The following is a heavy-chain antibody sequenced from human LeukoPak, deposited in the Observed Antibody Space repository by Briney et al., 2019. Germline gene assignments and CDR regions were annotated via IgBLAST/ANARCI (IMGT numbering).Heavy chain of an antibody. CDR1: GYTLTELS. V-gene: IGHV1-3*01. Sequence: VASVKVSCKVSGYTLTELSMHWVRQAPGQRLEWMGWINGGNGNTKYSQKLRGRVTITRDTSASTAYMELRSLRSEDTAVFYCARGPPRLNWFDPWGQGTLVTVSS. J-gene: IGHJ5*02. D-gene: IGHD6-25*01. CDR3: ARGPPRLNWFDP. CDR2: INGGNGNT.